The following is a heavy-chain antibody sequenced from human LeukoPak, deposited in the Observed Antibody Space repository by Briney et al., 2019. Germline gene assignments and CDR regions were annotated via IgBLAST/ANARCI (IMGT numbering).Heavy chain of an antibody. J-gene: IGHJ4*02. D-gene: IGHD3-16*02. CDR1: GYTLTELS. CDR3: ATTKRDYVWGSYRYTHRRFGY. V-gene: IGHV1-24*01. CDR2: FDPEDGEI. Sequence: ASVKVSCKVSGYTLTELSMHWVRQAPGKGLEWMGGFDPEDGEIIYAQKFQGRVTMTEDTSTDTAYMELSSLRSEDTAVYYCATTKRDYVWGSYRYTHRRFGYWGQGTLVTVSS.